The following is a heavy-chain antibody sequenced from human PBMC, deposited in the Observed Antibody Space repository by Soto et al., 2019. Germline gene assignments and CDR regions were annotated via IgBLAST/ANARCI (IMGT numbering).Heavy chain of an antibody. CDR2: IFNSGTT. V-gene: IGHV4-31*02. D-gene: IGHD1-26*01. CDR3: ALALGPTTGLDY. J-gene: IGHJ4*02. CDR1: GASTVSHYH. Sequence: QVQLQESGPGLVKPSQTLSLTCSVSGASTVSHYHWNWIRQPPGQGLEWMGYIFNSGTTFYNPSLTSPLSISMDTSGNHFSLELRSVTAADTAVYYCALALGPTTGLDYWGQGTLVTVS.